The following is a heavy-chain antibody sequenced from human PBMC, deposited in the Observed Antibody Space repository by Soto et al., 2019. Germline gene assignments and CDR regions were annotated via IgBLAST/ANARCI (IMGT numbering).Heavy chain of an antibody. CDR1: GYRFTAYY. Sequence: QVQLVQSGAEVKKPGASVRVSCEASGYRFTAYYIHWVRQAPGQGLEWMGRMNLDAGGTTYAQKFQGRVTMTRDTSISTAYKEVSSLKSDDTAMYYCARYGNFAFLGYSFAFDFWGQGTLVTVSS. D-gene: IGHD5-18*01. V-gene: IGHV1-2*06. CDR3: ARYGNFAFLGYSFAFDF. J-gene: IGHJ4*02. CDR2: MNLDAGGT.